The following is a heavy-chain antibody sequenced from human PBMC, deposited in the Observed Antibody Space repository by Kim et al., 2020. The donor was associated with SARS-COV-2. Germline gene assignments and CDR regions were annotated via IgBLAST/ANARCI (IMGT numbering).Heavy chain of an antibody. J-gene: IGHJ2*01. V-gene: IGHV1-3*01. CDR1: GYTFTSYA. Sequence: ASVKVSCKASGYTFTSYAMHWVRQAPGQRLEWMGWINAGNGNTKYPQKFQGRVTITRDTSANIAYMALSSLRSEDTAVYYCAREVYGDFRYFDLWGRGTL. CDR3: AREVYGDFRYFDL. CDR2: INAGNGNT. D-gene: IGHD4-17*01.